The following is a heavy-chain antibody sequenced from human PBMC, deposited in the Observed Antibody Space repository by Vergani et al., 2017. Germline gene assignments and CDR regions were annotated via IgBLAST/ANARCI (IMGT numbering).Heavy chain of an antibody. V-gene: IGHV3-15*07. CDR1: GFSFRNAW. CDR3: TTDPRYCGDCSCYWLRDHHYYGMDV. J-gene: IGHJ6*02. Sequence: EVQLVESGGGIVTPGGSLRLSCVASGFSFRNAWMNWVRRTPGKGLEWVGRIKSTFDRGTTDYAAAVKGRFTISRDDSKNTLFLQMNGLKTEDIGVYYCTTDPRYCGDCSCYWLRDHHYYGMDVWGQGTTVTVSS. CDR2: IKSTFDRGTT. D-gene: IGHD2-21*01.